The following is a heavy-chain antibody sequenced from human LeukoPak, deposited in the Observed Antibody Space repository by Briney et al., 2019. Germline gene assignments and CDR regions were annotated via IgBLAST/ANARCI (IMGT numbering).Heavy chain of an antibody. CDR2: ISGSGGST. CDR1: LFTFSNYA. CDR3: TTGRIWLPFDY. Sequence: GGSLRLSCAASLFTFSNYAMSWARQAPGKGLEWVSAISGSGGSTYYADSVKGRFPLSRDNSKNTLYLQMNSLRAEDTVVYYCTTGRIWLPFDYWGQGTLVTVSS. D-gene: IGHD5-18*01. V-gene: IGHV3-23*01. J-gene: IGHJ4*02.